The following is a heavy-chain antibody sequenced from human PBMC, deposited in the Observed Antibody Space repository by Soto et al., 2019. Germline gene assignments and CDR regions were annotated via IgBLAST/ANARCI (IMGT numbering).Heavy chain of an antibody. J-gene: IGHJ6*02. CDR3: ARDPSSFLGRVYGMDV. Sequence: QVQHVQSGAEVKKPGDSVKVSCKASGYSFTGHYMHWVRRAPGQGLEWMGWVNLNTGGTDYAQEFQRRVTMTTATSIRTVYLEVTRLKFDDTAIYYSARDPSSFLGRVYGMDVWGQGTAVTVSS. CDR2: VNLNTGGT. V-gene: IGHV1-2*02. CDR1: GYSFTGHY.